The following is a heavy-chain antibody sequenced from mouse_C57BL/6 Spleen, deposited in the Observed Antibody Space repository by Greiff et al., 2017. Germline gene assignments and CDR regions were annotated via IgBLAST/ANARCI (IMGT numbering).Heavy chain of an antibody. Sequence: QVQLQQPGAELVKPGASVKMSRKASGYTFTSYRITWVKQRPGQGLEWIGDIYPGSGSTNYNEKFKSKATLTVDTSSSTAYMQLSSLTSEDSAVYYCARGGGYDYYYAMDYWGQGTSVTVSS. CDR2: IYPGSGST. D-gene: IGHD2-2*01. V-gene: IGHV1-55*01. CDR1: GYTFTSYR. CDR3: ARGGGYDYYYAMDY. J-gene: IGHJ4*01.